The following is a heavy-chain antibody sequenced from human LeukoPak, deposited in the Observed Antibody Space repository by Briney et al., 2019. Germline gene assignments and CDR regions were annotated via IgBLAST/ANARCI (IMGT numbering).Heavy chain of an antibody. V-gene: IGHV3-7*04. D-gene: IGHD3-3*01. CDR3: ARGGITIFGVVIIENFDY. CDR2: IKQDGSEK. CDR1: GFTFSSYR. Sequence: PGGSLRLSCAASGFTFSSYRMSWVRQAPGKGLEWVANIKQDGSEKYYVDSVKGRSTISRDNAKNSLYLQMNSLRAEDSAVYYCARGGITIFGVVIIENFDYWGQGTLVTVSS. J-gene: IGHJ4*02.